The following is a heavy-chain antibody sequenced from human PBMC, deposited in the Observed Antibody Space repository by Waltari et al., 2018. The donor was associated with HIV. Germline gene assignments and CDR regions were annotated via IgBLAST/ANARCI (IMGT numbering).Heavy chain of an antibody. V-gene: IGHV4-59*01. Sequence: QVQLQESGPGLVKPSETLSLTCTVSGGSISSYYWSWIRQPPGKGLEWIGYIYYSGSTNYNPSLKSRVTISVDTSKNQFSLKLSAVTAADTAVYYCARGYYDSSGYQVPFDYWGQGTLVTVSS. D-gene: IGHD3-22*01. CDR1: GGSISSYY. CDR3: ARGYYDSSGYQVPFDY. J-gene: IGHJ4*02. CDR2: IYYSGST.